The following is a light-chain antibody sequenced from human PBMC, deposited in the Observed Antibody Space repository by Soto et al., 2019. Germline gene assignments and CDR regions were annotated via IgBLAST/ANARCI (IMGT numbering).Light chain of an antibody. CDR2: DVS. V-gene: IGKV3-11*01. Sequence: EIVLTQSPATLSLSAGERATLSCRASQSVDSYLTWYQQKPGQAPRLLIYDVSKRATGIPVRFSGSGSGTDFTLTIISLEPEDVAIYYCQQRRNWPLTFGGGTKVEIK. CDR1: QSVDSY. CDR3: QQRRNWPLT. J-gene: IGKJ4*01.